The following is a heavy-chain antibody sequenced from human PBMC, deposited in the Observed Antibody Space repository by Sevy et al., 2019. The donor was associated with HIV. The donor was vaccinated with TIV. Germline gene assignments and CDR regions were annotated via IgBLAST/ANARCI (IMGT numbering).Heavy chain of an antibody. D-gene: IGHD5-18*01. CDR1: GFTFSSYS. CDR2: ISSSSSTI. J-gene: IGHJ6*03. V-gene: IGHV3-48*02. CDR3: AREMNSYGPSPTNYMDV. Sequence: GGSLRLSCAASGFTFSSYSMNWVRQAPGKGLEWVSYISSSSSTIYYADSVKGRFTISRDNAKNSLYLQMTSLRDEDTAVYYCAREMNSYGPSPTNYMDVWGKGTTVTVSS.